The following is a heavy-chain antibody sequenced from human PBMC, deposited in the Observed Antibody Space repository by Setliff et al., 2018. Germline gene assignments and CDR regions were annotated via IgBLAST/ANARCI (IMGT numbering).Heavy chain of an antibody. CDR3: TFARDGYDVFDI. V-gene: IGHV3-73*01. Sequence: GGSLRLSCAASGFSFSGSAVYWVRQASVKGXXWIXRIRGRTDNYATAYAASVRGRFTISRDDSKNTAYLQMNSLKTEDTAVYYCTFARDGYDVFDIWGQGTMVTVS. CDR2: IRGRTDNYAT. J-gene: IGHJ3*02. CDR1: GFSFSGSA. D-gene: IGHD5-18*01.